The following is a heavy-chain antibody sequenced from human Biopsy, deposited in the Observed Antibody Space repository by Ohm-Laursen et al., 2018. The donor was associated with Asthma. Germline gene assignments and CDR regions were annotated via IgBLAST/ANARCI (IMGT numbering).Heavy chain of an antibody. V-gene: IGHV1-3*01. CDR1: GYTFIHFA. CDR2: INAGDGNT. Sequence: SVPVSCKASGYTFIHFAIHWVRQAPGQRLEWLGWINAGDGNTKYSQKFQGRVTITRDTSASTAYMDLRSLRSEDTAMYYCARTYYDFLTGQVNDAFALWGQGTMVTVSS. J-gene: IGHJ3*01. CDR3: ARTYYDFLTGQVNDAFAL. D-gene: IGHD3-9*01.